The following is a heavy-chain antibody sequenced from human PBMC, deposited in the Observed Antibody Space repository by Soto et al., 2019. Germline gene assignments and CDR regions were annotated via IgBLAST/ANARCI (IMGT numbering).Heavy chain of an antibody. Sequence: ASLKVSSKASGYTFTRLGISWGRQDPGQGLEWMGWISGYNGDTNYAQKFQGRVTMTVDTSTTTAFMELTSLTSDDRAVYYCAKNGQPPYYYYGMDVWGQ. J-gene: IGHJ6*02. CDR2: ISGYNGDT. D-gene: IGHD2-8*01. V-gene: IGHV1-18*01. CDR1: GYTFTRLG. CDR3: AKNGQPPYYYYGMDV.